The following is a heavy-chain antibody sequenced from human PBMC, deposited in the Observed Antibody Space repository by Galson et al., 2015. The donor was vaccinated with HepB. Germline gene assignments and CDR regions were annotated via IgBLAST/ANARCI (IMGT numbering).Heavy chain of an antibody. CDR1: GGSFSGYY. CDR2: INHSGST. J-gene: IGHJ4*02. Sequence: ETLSLTCAVYGGSFSGYYWSWIRQPPGKGLEWIGEINHSGSTNYNPSLKSRVTISVDTSKNQFSLKLSSVTAADTAVYYCARAPISYYYDSSGYYYDYWGQGTLVTVSS. CDR3: ARAPISYYYDSSGYYYDY. D-gene: IGHD3-22*01. V-gene: IGHV4-34*01.